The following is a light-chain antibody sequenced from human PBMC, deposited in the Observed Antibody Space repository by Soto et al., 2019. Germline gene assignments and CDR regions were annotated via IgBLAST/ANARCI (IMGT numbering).Light chain of an antibody. Sequence: EIVLTQSPXTXXXSPXXXAXXXXXXXXXXSSSYLAWYQQKPGQAPRLLIYGASSRATGIPDRFSGSGSGTDFTLTISRLEPEDFAVYYCQQYGSSLITFGPGTKVDIK. V-gene: IGKV3-20*01. CDR3: QQYGSSLIT. CDR1: XXXSSSY. CDR2: GAS. J-gene: IGKJ3*01.